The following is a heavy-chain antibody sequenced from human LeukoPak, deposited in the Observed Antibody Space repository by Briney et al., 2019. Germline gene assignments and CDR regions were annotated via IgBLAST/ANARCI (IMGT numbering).Heavy chain of an antibody. CDR1: GGSFSRYY. D-gene: IGHD2-2*01. CDR3: ARGFVVVPDAMLGRFDY. Sequence: PAETLTLTCAVYGGSFSRYYWSWIRQPPGKGLEWIGEINHSGSTNYNPSLKSRVTISVDTSKNQFSLKLSSVTAADTAVYYCARGFVVVPDAMLGRFDYWGQGTLVTVSS. V-gene: IGHV4-34*01. CDR2: INHSGST. J-gene: IGHJ4*02.